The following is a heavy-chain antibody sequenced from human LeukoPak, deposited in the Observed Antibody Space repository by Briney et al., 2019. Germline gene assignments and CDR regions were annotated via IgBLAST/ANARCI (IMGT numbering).Heavy chain of an antibody. CDR1: GFTFDDYG. CDR3: ARATRRYFAHNDAFDI. J-gene: IGHJ3*02. Sequence: GGALILSCAASGFTFDDYGMSWGRQAPGKGVEWDPGINWNGSSTGYADSVKGRFTISRDNAKNSLYLQMNSLRAEDTALYYCARATRRYFAHNDAFDIWGQGTMVTVSS. CDR2: INWNGSST. V-gene: IGHV3-20*04. D-gene: IGHD3-9*01.